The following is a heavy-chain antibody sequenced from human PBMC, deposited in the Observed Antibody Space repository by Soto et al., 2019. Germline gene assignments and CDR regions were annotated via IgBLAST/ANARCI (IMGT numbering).Heavy chain of an antibody. CDR3: AKSARSSGPFDY. D-gene: IGHD3-22*01. Sequence: EVQLLESGGGLVQPGGSLRLSCATSGFTFSSYAVCWVRQAPGKGLDWVSSISGSGVGTYYADSLKGRFTISRDNSKNTMYLQMNSLRAEDTAVYYCAKSARSSGPFDYWGQATLVTVSS. J-gene: IGHJ4*02. CDR1: GFTFSSYA. CDR2: ISGSGVGT. V-gene: IGHV3-23*01.